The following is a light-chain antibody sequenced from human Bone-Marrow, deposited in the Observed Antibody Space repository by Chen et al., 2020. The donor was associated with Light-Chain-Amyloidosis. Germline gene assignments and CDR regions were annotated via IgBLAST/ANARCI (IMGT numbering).Light chain of an antibody. J-gene: IGKJ4*02. CDR3: QQSYSLPLT. CDR2: LAS. V-gene: IGKV1-39*01. Sequence: DIRMTQSPSSLSASVGDIITISCRTSHHIENYLNWYQQKPGTAPKLLIFLASRLQSGVPSRFSGRGSGTSLTLTIDNLQPEDFATYYCQQSYSLPLTFGEGPKW. CDR1: HHIENY.